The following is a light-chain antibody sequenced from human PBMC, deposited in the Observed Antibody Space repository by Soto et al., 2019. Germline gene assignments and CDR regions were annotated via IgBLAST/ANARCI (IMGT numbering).Light chain of an antibody. J-gene: IGLJ2*01. CDR3: SSYTRTGTFV. V-gene: IGLV2-14*01. CDR1: SSDVGGYNY. CDR2: NVN. Sequence: QSALTQPASVSGSPGQSITISCTGTSSDVGGYNYVSWYQRHPGKAPELIIYNVNNRPSGDSNRFSGSKSGNTASLTISGLQAEDEADYHCSSYTRTGTFVFGGVTKVTVL.